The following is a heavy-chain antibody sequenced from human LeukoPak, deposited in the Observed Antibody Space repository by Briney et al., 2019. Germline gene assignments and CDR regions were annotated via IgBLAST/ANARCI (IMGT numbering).Heavy chain of an antibody. CDR3: AKAPVTTCRGAFCYPFDY. CDR2: ISDSGNT. J-gene: IGHJ4*02. CDR1: GFTLSSYA. V-gene: IGHV3-23*01. D-gene: IGHD2-15*01. Sequence: GGSLRLSCAASGFTLSSYAMSWVRQAPGKGLEWVSAISDSGNTYHADSVKGRFTISRDSSKNALFLQMNRLRPEDAAVYYCAKAPVTTCRGAFCYPFDYWGLGTLVTVSS.